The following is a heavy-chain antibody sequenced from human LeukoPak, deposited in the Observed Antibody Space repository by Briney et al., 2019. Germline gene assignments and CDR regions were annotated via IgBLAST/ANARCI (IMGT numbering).Heavy chain of an antibody. CDR1: GGSISSGGYS. J-gene: IGHJ4*02. CDR2: IYHSGST. Sequence: SETLSLTCAVSGGSISSGGYSWSWIRQPPGKGLEWIGYIYHSGSTYYNPSLKSRVTISVDRSKNQFSLKLSSVTAADTAVYYCARGGSSGEISFDYWGQGTLVTVSS. CDR3: ARGGSSGEISFDY. D-gene: IGHD3-10*01. V-gene: IGHV4-30-2*01.